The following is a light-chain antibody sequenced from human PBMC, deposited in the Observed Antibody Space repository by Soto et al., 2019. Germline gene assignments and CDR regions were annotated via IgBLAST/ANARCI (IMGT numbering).Light chain of an antibody. CDR2: LNSDGSH. V-gene: IGLV4-69*01. J-gene: IGLJ2*01. Sequence: QLVLTQSPSASASLGASVKLTCTLSSGHSSYAIAWHQQQPEKGPRYLMNLNSDGSHSKGDGIPDRFSGSSSGAERYLTISSLQSEDEADYHCQTWGTGIQVFGGGTKLTVL. CDR1: SGHSSYA. CDR3: QTWGTGIQV.